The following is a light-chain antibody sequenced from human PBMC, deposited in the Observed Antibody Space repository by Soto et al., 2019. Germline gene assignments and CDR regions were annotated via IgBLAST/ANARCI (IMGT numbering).Light chain of an antibody. CDR2: DAS. Sequence: IVLTQSPGTLSSSPGERATLSCRASQTVSSYLLWYQQKPGQAPRLLIYDASNRASGTPARFSGSGSETDFTLTISSLEPEDFAVYYCQHRMNWPLTFGQGTRLEIK. CDR1: QTVSSY. J-gene: IGKJ5*01. CDR3: QHRMNWPLT. V-gene: IGKV3-11*01.